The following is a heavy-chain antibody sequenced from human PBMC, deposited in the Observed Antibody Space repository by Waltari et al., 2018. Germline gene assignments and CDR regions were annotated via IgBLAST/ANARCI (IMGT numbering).Heavy chain of an antibody. Sequence: QVQLVESGGDVVQHGRSLSLSCEASEFPFRPYALHWGRQAPGKGLEWVAVISYNARNIYYVDSVKGRFTISRDNSKKTLYLQMNSLRAEDTAVYYCARDYCDRTNCHGMDVWGQGTTVTVSS. CDR3: ARDYCDRTNCHGMDV. CDR1: EFPFRPYA. V-gene: IGHV3-30*04. D-gene: IGHD3-22*01. J-gene: IGHJ6*02. CDR2: ISYNARNI.